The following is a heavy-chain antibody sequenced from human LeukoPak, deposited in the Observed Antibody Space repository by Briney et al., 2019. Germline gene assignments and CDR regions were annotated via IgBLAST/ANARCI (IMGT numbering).Heavy chain of an antibody. CDR2: IYYSGST. J-gene: IGHJ4*02. CDR1: GGSINSSIYH. V-gene: IGHV4-39*07. CDR3: ARDPCEFRSGYSPYYFEN. D-gene: IGHD6-25*01. Sequence: SETLSLTCTVSGGSINSSIYHWGWIRQPPGKGLEWIGNIYYSGSTYYNPSLQSRVTISVDKSKNHLSLMLISVTATDMSMYYRARDPCEFRSGYSPYYFENCGEGTLGIVSS.